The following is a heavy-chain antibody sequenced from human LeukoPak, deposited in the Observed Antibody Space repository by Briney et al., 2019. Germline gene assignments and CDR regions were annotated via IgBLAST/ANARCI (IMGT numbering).Heavy chain of an antibody. CDR3: ARKRGDI. J-gene: IGHJ3*02. Sequence: GGSLRLSCAASGFSLSTYWMSWVRQAPGIGLEWVANIKYDGRETYYVDSVRGRFTISRDNAKNSLYLQMNSLRAEDTAVYYCARKRGDIWGPGTVVTVSS. CDR2: IKYDGRET. V-gene: IGHV3-7*04. CDR1: GFSLSTYW.